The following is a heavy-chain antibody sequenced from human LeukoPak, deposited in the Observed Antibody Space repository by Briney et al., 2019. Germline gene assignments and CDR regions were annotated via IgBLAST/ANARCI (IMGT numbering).Heavy chain of an antibody. CDR2: ISSSSSYI. D-gene: IGHD6-6*01. CDR3: ARAFRIAARPLYFDY. J-gene: IGHJ4*02. V-gene: IGHV3-21*01. CDR1: GFTFSSYS. Sequence: GGSLRLSCAASGFTFSSYSMNWVRQAPGKGLEWVSPISSSSSYIYYADSVKGRFTISRDNAKNSLYLQMNSLRAEDTAVYYCARAFRIAARPLYFDYWGQGTLVTVSS.